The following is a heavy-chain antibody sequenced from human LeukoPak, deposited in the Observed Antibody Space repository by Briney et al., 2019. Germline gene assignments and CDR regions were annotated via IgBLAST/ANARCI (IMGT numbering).Heavy chain of an antibody. D-gene: IGHD2-15*01. Sequence: SVKVSCKASGYTFTIYHMHWVRQAPGQGLEWMGGIIPIFGTANYAQKFQGRVTITADESTSTAYMELSSLRSEDTAVYYCARGGVLPYNWFDPWGQGTLVTVSS. V-gene: IGHV1-69*13. CDR3: ARGGVLPYNWFDP. CDR1: GYTFTIYH. CDR2: IIPIFGTA. J-gene: IGHJ5*02.